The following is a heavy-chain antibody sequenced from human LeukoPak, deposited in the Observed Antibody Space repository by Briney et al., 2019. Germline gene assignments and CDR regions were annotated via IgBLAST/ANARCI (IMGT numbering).Heavy chain of an antibody. CDR1: GFTFNTYS. D-gene: IGHD3-22*01. CDR3: ARTYYYDSSGYYPPTPFDY. CDR2: ISSSSSYI. Sequence: GGSLRLSCAASGFTFNTYSMSWVRQAPGQGLEWVSSISSSSSYIYYADSVKGRFTISRDNAKNSLYLQMNSLRAEDTAVYYCARTYYYDSSGYYPPTPFDYWGQRTLVTVSS. V-gene: IGHV3-21*01. J-gene: IGHJ4*02.